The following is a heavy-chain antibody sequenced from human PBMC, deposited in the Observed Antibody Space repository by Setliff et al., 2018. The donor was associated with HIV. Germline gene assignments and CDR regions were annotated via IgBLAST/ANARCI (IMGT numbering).Heavy chain of an antibody. J-gene: IGHJ4*02. CDR2: IKHSGST. Sequence: SETLSLTCAVHGGSFSDYYWTWSRQPPGKGLEWIGEIKHSGSTNYNPSLKSRVTITVDTAKNQFSLNLTSVTAADTAVYYCARGGFKWSGSYADYWGQGTLVTVSS. CDR1: GGSFSDYY. D-gene: IGHD1-26*01. V-gene: IGHV4-34*01. CDR3: ARGGFKWSGSYADY.